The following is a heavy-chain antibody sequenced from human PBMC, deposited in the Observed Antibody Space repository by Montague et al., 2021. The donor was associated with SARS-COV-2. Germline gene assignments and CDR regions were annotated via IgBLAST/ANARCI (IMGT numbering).Heavy chain of an antibody. D-gene: IGHD3-22*01. CDR2: IYASGNT. V-gene: IGHV4-4*07. CDR3: AGFPTSYYYDSKAAPATPDAFDI. Sequence: SETLSLTCTVSGGSISNYYWSWIRQPAGKGLEWIGRIYASGNTNYNPSLKSRVTMSVDTSKNQFSLKLSSVTAADTAVYYCAGFPTSYYYDSKAAPATPDAFDIWGQGTMVTVSS. J-gene: IGHJ3*02. CDR1: GGSISNYY.